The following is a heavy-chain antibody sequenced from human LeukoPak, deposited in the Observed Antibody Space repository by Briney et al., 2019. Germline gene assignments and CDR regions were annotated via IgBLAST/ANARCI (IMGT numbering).Heavy chain of an antibody. D-gene: IGHD3-3*01. Sequence: SETLSLTCTVSGGSISSHYWSWIRQPPGKRLEWIGYIYYSGSTNYNPSLKSRVTISVDTSKNQFSLKLSSVTAADTAVYYCARTEFRYDFWSGYYYNWFDPWGQGTLVTVSS. CDR3: ARTEFRYDFWSGYYYNWFDP. J-gene: IGHJ5*02. V-gene: IGHV4-59*11. CDR2: IYYSGST. CDR1: GGSISSHY.